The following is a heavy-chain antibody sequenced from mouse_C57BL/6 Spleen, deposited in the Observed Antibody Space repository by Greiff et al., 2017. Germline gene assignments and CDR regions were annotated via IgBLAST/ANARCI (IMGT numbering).Heavy chain of an antibody. V-gene: IGHV1-61*01. J-gene: IGHJ1*03. CDR2: INPSDSET. CDR1: GYSFTSYW. D-gene: IGHD3-2*02. CDR3: TLDSSEHFGY. Sequence: QVQLKQPGAELVRPGSSVKLSCKASGYSFTSYWMDWVKQRPGKSLEWIGNINPSDSETYYNQKFKDKATLTVDKSSSTAYMQLSSLTSEDSAVYDCTLDSSEHFGYWGTGTTVTVSS.